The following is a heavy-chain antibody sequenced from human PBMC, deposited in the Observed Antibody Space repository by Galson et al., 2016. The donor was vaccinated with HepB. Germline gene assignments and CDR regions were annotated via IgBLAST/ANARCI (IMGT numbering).Heavy chain of an antibody. CDR3: ARGSDIGSF. Sequence: SLRLSCAASEFTFDFNTYTIHWVRQPPGKGLEWVSLIYSGAATYYADSVKGRFIISTDSSKNTLYLQMNSLRVGDTAVYYCARGSDIGSFWGQGTLVTVSS. D-gene: IGHD1-26*01. V-gene: IGHV3-66*01. J-gene: IGHJ4*02. CDR1: EFTFDFNT. CDR2: IYSGAAT.